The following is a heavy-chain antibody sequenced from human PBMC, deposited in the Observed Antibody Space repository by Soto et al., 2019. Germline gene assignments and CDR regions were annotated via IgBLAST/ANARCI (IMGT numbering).Heavy chain of an antibody. V-gene: IGHV4-34*01. CDR3: ARVTYSSSWDELDY. D-gene: IGHD6-13*01. CDR1: GGSFSGNY. CDR2: INHSGST. Sequence: TSETLFLTCAVYGGSFSGNYWSWIRQPPEKGLEWIGEINHSGSTNYNPSLKSRVTISVDTSKNQFSLKLSSVTAADTAVYYCARVTYSSSWDELDYWGQGTLDTVSS. J-gene: IGHJ4*02.